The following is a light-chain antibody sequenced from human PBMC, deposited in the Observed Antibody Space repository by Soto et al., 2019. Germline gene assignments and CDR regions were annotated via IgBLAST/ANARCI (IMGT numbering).Light chain of an antibody. V-gene: IGLV1-40*01. Sequence: QSVLTQPPSVSGAPGQRVTISCTGSSSNIGAGFDVHWYHQIAGTAPKLLIYGNSNRPSGVPDRFSGSKSGTSASLAITGLQAEDEGDYYCQSYDSSLSNLVVFGGGTKLTVL. CDR3: QSYDSSLSNLVV. CDR1: SSNIGAGFD. J-gene: IGLJ2*01. CDR2: GNS.